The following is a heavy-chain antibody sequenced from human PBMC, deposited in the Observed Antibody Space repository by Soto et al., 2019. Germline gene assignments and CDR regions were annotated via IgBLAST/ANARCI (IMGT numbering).Heavy chain of an antibody. Sequence: QVQLVQSGAEVKKPGSSVKVSCKASGGTFSSYAISWVRQAPGQGLEWMGGIIPIFGTANYAQKFQGRVTITADESTSTAYMELSSLRSEDTAVYYCARVGSPVDTIFGVAFDYWGQGTLVTVSS. D-gene: IGHD3-3*01. CDR2: IIPIFGTA. J-gene: IGHJ4*02. V-gene: IGHV1-69*12. CDR3: ARVGSPVDTIFGVAFDY. CDR1: GGTFSSYA.